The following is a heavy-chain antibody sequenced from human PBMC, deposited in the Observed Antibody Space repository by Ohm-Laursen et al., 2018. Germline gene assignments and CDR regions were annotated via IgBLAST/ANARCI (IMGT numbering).Heavy chain of an antibody. D-gene: IGHD5-24*01. CDR3: AMVDY. V-gene: IGHV3-9*01. CDR1: GFTFHDYA. J-gene: IGHJ4*02. Sequence: SLRLSCTASGFTFHDYAMHWVRQAPGKGLEWVSGISWNSGSIGYADSVKGRFTTSRDNAKNSLYLQMNSLRAEDTALYYCAMVDYWGQGTLVTVSS. CDR2: ISWNSGSI.